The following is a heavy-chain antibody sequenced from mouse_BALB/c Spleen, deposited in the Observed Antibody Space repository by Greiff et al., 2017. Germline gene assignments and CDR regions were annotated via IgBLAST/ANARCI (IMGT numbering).Heavy chain of an antibody. CDR2: INPSTGYT. CDR3: ARITTVVDGFDY. J-gene: IGHJ2*01. D-gene: IGHD1-1*01. V-gene: IGHV1-7*01. Sequence: QVQLKQSGAELAKPGASVKMSCKASGYTFTSYWMHWVKQRPGQGLEWIGYINPSTGYTEYNQKFKDKATLTADKSSSTAYMQLSSLTSEDSAVYYCARITTVVDGFDYWGQGTTLTVSS. CDR1: GYTFTSYW.